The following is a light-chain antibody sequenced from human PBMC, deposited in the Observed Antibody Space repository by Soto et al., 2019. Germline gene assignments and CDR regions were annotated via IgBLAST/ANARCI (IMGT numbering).Light chain of an antibody. Sequence: QSVLTQPPSVSGAPGQRVTISCTGSSSNIGAGYDVHWYQQLPGTAPKLLLFGNNNRPSGVPDRFSGSKSGTSASLAITGPQAEDEADYYCLYYDNRLNGAVFGGGTKLTVL. J-gene: IGLJ3*02. CDR1: SSNIGAGYD. CDR2: GNN. CDR3: LYYDNRLNGAV. V-gene: IGLV1-40*01.